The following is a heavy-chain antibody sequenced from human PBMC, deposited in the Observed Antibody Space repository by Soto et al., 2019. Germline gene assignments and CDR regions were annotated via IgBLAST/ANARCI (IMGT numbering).Heavy chain of an antibody. D-gene: IGHD1-20*01. Sequence: PGGSLRLSCAASGFTFSNAWMSWVRQAPGKGLEWVGRIKSKTDGGTTDYAAPVKGRFTISRDDSKNTLYLQMNSLKTEDTAVYYCTTDGLGITGTTLCGMDVWGQGTTVTVSS. V-gene: IGHV3-15*01. CDR1: GFTFSNAW. CDR3: TTDGLGITGTTLCGMDV. J-gene: IGHJ6*02. CDR2: IKSKTDGGTT.